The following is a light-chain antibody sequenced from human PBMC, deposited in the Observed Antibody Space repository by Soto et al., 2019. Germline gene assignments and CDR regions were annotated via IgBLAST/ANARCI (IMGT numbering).Light chain of an antibody. Sequence: QSVLTQSSSASASLGSSVKLTCTLSSGHSSFIIAWHQQQPGKAPRYLMKLEGSGSYNKGSGVPDRFSGSSSWADRYLTISYFQFGDEADYYCVTWDSNTRVFGGGTKVTVL. CDR2: LEGSGSY. CDR1: SGHSSFI. J-gene: IGLJ3*02. V-gene: IGLV4-60*02. CDR3: VTWDSNTRV.